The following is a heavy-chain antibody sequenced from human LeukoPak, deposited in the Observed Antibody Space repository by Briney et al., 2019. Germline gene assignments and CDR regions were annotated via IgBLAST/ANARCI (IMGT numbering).Heavy chain of an antibody. CDR2: IYHSGST. D-gene: IGHD3-3*01. CDR3: ARDQKYYDFWSGYSDYYGMDV. V-gene: IGHV4-30-2*01. Sequence: PSQTLSLTCAVSGGSISSGGYSWSWIRQPPGKGLEWIGYIYHSGSTNYNPSLKSRVTISVDTSKNQFSLKLSSVTAADTAVYYCARDQKYYDFWSGYSDYYGMDVWGQGTTVTVSS. CDR1: GGSISSGGYS. J-gene: IGHJ6*02.